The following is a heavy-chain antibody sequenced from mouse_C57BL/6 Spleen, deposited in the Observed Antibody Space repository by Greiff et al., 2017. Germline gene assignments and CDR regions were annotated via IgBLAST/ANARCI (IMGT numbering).Heavy chain of an antibody. D-gene: IGHD4-1*01. CDR1: GYSITSGYY. V-gene: IGHV3-6*01. CDR3: AKLTGSLFDY. Sequence: EVQLVESGPGLVKPSQSLSLTCSVTGYSITSGYYWNWIRQFPGNKLEWMGYISYDGSNNYNPSLKNRISITRDTSKNQFFLKLNSVTTEDTATYYCAKLTGSLFDYWGQGTTLTVSS. J-gene: IGHJ2*01. CDR2: ISYDGSN.